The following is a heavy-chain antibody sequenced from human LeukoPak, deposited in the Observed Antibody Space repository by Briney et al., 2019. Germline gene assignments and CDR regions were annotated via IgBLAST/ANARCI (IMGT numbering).Heavy chain of an antibody. V-gene: IGHV3-23*01. D-gene: IGHD2-2*01. CDR2: ISGSGGST. CDR1: GFNFGSYS. Sequence: GGSLRLSCAASGFNFGSYSMTWVRQAPGKGLEWVSGISGSGGSTFYAVSVKGRFTISRDNSKNTLYLQMNSLRAEDTAVYYCAKDLQLLPMAYWGQGTLVTVSS. CDR3: AKDLQLLPMAY. J-gene: IGHJ4*02.